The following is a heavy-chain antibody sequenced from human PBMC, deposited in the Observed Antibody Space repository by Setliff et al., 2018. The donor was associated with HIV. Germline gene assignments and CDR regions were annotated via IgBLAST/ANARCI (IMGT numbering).Heavy chain of an antibody. CDR2: IIPSGGST. D-gene: IGHD3-3*01. Sequence: ASVKVSCKASGYTFTKSIIHWVRQAPEQGLEWMGAIIPSGGSTGYAEKFQARVTLTRDTSTSTVYMELSGLREEDTAVYYCARDGASGSGYYWADYWGQGTLVTVSS. V-gene: IGHV1-46*01. CDR3: ARDGASGSGYYWADY. J-gene: IGHJ4*02. CDR1: GYTFTKSI.